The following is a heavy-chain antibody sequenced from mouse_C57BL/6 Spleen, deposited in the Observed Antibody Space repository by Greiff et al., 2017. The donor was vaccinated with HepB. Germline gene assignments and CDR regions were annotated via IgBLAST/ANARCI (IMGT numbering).Heavy chain of an antibody. V-gene: IGHV14-2*01. J-gene: IGHJ2*01. Sequence: DVKLQESGAELVKPGASVKLSCTASGFNIKDYYMHWVKQRTEQGLEWIGRIDPEDGETKYAPKFQGKATITADTSSNTAYLQLSSLTSEDTAVYYCARSFITTVVAPFDYWGQGTTLTVSS. CDR3: ARSFITTVVAPFDY. CDR2: IDPEDGET. CDR1: GFNIKDYY. D-gene: IGHD1-1*01.